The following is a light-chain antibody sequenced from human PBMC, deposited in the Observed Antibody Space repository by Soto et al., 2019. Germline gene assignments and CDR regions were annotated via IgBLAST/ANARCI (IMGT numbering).Light chain of an antibody. CDR3: TSYTSSSPHVV. V-gene: IGLV2-14*01. CDR1: SSDVGGYNY. Sequence: QSALTQPASVSGSPGQSITISCTGTSSDVGGYNYVSWYQQHPGKAPKLMIYDVSNRPSGVSNRFSGSKSGNTASLTISGLQAEDEEDYYCTSYTSSSPHVVVGGGTKVTAL. CDR2: DVS. J-gene: IGLJ2*01.